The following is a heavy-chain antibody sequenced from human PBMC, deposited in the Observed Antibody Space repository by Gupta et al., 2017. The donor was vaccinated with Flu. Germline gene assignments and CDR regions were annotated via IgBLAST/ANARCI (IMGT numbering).Heavy chain of an antibody. Sequence: QVQLQESGPGLVRPSGTLSLTCTVSGLSINHSYSWAWIRQPPGKALEWLGSVFPSGSTYYNASLRSRLSISIDPSKNQFSLSLRSVTSADTALCFCARGRLSRGPRDVFDYWGPGTLVTVSS. J-gene: IGHJ4*02. CDR2: VFPSGST. CDR3: ARGRLSRGPRDVFDY. V-gene: IGHV4-38-2*02. D-gene: IGHD2-15*01. CDR1: GLSINHSYS.